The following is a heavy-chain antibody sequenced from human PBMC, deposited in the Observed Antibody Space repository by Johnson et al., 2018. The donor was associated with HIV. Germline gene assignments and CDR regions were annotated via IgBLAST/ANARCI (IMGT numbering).Heavy chain of an antibody. V-gene: IGHV3-48*01. CDR2: ITSSTSNI. J-gene: IGHJ3*02. D-gene: IGHD2-21*01. CDR3: AKDVMVIAKHDAFDI. CDR1: GITVSSNY. Sequence: VQLVESGGGLVQPGGSLRLSCAASGITVSSNYMSWVRQAPGKGLEWVSHITSSTSNIFYADSVKGRFTISRDNAKNSLYLQMNSLRVEDTAVYYCAKDVMVIAKHDAFDIWGQGTMVTVSS.